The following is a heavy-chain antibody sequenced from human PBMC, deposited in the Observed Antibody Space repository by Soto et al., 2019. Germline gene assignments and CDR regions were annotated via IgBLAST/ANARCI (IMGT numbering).Heavy chain of an antibody. CDR1: GGSISSGDYY. V-gene: IGHV4-30-4*01. CDR3: ARPKDGYNDDAFDI. D-gene: IGHD5-12*01. CDR2: IYYSGST. Sequence: KASETLSLTCTVSGGSISSGDYYWSWIRQPPGKGLEWIGYIYYSGSTYYNPSLKSRVTISVDTSKNQFSLKLSSVTAADTAVYYCARPKDGYNDDAFDIWGQGTMVTVSS. J-gene: IGHJ3*02.